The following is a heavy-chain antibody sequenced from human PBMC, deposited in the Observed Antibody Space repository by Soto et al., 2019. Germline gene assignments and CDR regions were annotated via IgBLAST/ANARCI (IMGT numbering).Heavy chain of an antibody. J-gene: IGHJ4*02. D-gene: IGHD3-9*01. CDR2: IIPILGIA. V-gene: IGHV1-69*04. Sequence: SVKVSCKASGYTFTSYGISWVRQAPGQGLEWMGRIIPILGIANYAQKFQGRVTITADKSTITAYMELSSLRSEDTAVYYCASGHDILTGYYTTRNFDYWGQGTLVTVSS. CDR3: ASGHDILTGYYTTRNFDY. CDR1: GYTFTSYG.